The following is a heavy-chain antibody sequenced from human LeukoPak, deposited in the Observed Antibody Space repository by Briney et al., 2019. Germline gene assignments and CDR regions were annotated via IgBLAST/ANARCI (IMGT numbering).Heavy chain of an antibody. J-gene: IGHJ3*02. CDR2: IYPGDSDT. CDR3: ARPPRVSSGAFDI. V-gene: IGHV5-51*01. D-gene: IGHD2-8*01. CDR1: GYRFTSYW. Sequence: GESLKISCKGSGYRFTSYWIGWVRQMPGRGLEWMGIIYPGDSDTRYSPSFQGQVTISADKSISTAYLQWSSLKASDTAMYCCARPPRVSSGAFDIWGQGTMVTVSS.